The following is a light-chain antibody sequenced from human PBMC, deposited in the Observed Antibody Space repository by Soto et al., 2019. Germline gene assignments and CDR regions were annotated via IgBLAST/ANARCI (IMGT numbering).Light chain of an antibody. CDR3: QQYCSSPPFA. V-gene: IGKV3-20*01. CDR2: GAS. J-gene: IGKJ3*01. Sequence: EIVLTQSPGTLSLSPGERATLSCRASQSVSSTYLAWYQQKPGQAPRLLIYGASSRATGIPDSFSGSGSGTDFTPTISRLEPEDFAVYYCQQYCSSPPFAFGPGTKVDIK. CDR1: QSVSSTY.